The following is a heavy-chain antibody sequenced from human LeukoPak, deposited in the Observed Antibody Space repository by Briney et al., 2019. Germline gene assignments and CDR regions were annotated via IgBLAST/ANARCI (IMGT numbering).Heavy chain of an antibody. D-gene: IGHD4-17*01. Sequence: GGSLRLSCAASGFTFSSYEMNWVRQAPGKGLEWVSSISSSSSYIYYADSVKGRFTISRDNAKNSLYLQMNSLRAEDTAVYYCARDTVTPASGFDYWGQGTLVTVSS. CDR1: GFTFSSYE. CDR2: ISSSSSYI. CDR3: ARDTVTPASGFDY. V-gene: IGHV3-21*01. J-gene: IGHJ4*02.